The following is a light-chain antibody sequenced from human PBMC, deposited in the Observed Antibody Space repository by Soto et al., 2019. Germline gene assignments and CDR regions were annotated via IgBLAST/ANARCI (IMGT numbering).Light chain of an antibody. CDR3: QQYGSSPKT. CDR2: GAS. Sequence: IVLAQSRGTLSLSPGERSTLSCMAIQSVSSRYLAWYQQKPGQAPRLLISGASSRATGIPERFSGSGSGTDFTLTISRLEPEDFEVYYCQQYGSSPKTFGQGTKVDIK. V-gene: IGKV3-20*01. J-gene: IGKJ1*01. CDR1: QSVSSRY.